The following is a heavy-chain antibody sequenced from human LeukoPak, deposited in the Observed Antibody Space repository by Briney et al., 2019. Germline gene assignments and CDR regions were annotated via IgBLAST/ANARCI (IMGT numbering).Heavy chain of an antibody. J-gene: IGHJ5*02. CDR2: IVLGSGNT. V-gene: IGHV1-58*02. D-gene: IGHD3-3*01. CDR1: GFTFHTSA. CDR3: AAQRGASLHDFWSTRLFDP. Sequence: SVKVSCKASGFTFHTSAMQWVRQARGQRLEWIGWIVLGSGNTVYSHKFHDRVIIPRDMSTSTVYMELDSLGSEDTAVYYCAAQRGASLHDFWSTRLFDPWGQGTLVTVSS.